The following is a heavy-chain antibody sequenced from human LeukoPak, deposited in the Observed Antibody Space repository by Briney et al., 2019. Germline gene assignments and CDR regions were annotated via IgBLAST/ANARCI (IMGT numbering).Heavy chain of an antibody. CDR2: INPNTGDT. Sequence: ASVKVSCKASGYRFIAYYMHWVRQAPGQGPEWLGWINPNTGDTNYAQSCQGRITMTRDTSINTAYMELRNLDYDDTAVYYCASDRPPSSWGQGTLVTVS. D-gene: IGHD1-14*01. CDR1: GYRFIAYY. CDR3: ASDRPPSS. V-gene: IGHV1-2*02. J-gene: IGHJ4*02.